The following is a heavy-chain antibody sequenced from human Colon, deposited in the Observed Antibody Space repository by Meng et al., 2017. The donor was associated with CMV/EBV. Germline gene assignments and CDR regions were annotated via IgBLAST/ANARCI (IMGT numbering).Heavy chain of an antibody. Sequence: SGYSFDRYAVHWVRRAPGQGLEWMGWIDTNTGDPTYAQGFTGRFVFSLDASVRTTYLEISNLKAEDTAVYYCAKDGDGFNRKRFDHWGQGSLVTVSS. D-gene: IGHD5-24*01. CDR2: IDTNTGDP. J-gene: IGHJ4*02. CDR1: GYSFDRYA. V-gene: IGHV7-4-1*02. CDR3: AKDGDGFNRKRFDH.